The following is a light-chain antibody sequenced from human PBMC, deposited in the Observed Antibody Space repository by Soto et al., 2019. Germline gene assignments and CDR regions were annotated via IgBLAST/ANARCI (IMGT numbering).Light chain of an antibody. CDR3: MQALHTPRT. V-gene: IGKV2-28*01. CDR2: LGS. CDR1: QSLLHSNGNIY. Sequence: DIVMTQSPLSLPVTPGEPASISCRSSQSLLHSNGNIYLDWYLQKPGQSPQLLIYLGSHRASGVPDRFSGSVSGTDVTLKIRKVEAQDVGIYYCMQALHTPRTFGQGTNVDIK. J-gene: IGKJ1*01.